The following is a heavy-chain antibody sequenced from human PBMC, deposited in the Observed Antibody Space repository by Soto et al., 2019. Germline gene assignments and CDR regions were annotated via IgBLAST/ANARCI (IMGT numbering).Heavy chain of an antibody. CDR3: ARAITYYYDSSGYYFLDI. CDR2: IYYSGST. V-gene: IGHV4-31*03. Sequence: PSETLSLTCTVSGGSISSGGYYWSWIRQHPGKGLGWIGYIYYSGSTYYNPSLKSRVTISVDTSKNQFSLKLSSVTAADTAVYYCARAITYYYDSSGYYFLDIWGQGTMVTVSS. D-gene: IGHD3-22*01. CDR1: GGSISSGGYY. J-gene: IGHJ3*02.